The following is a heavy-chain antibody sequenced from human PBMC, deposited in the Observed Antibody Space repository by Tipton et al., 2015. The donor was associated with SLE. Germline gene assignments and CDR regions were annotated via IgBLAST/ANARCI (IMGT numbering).Heavy chain of an antibody. CDR1: GFTFSRHS. Sequence: SLRLSCVASGFTFSRHSMHWVRQAPGTGLDWVATIWYGGDSELYADSVRGRSTISSDSSKKTLYLQMNNLGADDTALYYCVKDPQAVAAHYFDFWGQGTLVTVSS. J-gene: IGHJ4*02. CDR2: IWYGGDSE. V-gene: IGHV3-30*02. D-gene: IGHD6-19*01. CDR3: VKDPQAVAAHYFDF.